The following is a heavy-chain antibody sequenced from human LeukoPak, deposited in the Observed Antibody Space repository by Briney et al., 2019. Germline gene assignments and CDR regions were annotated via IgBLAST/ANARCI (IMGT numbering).Heavy chain of an antibody. CDR2: INQDGSTK. CDR1: GFTFSNAW. CDR3: ARDMKGNLDY. D-gene: IGHD3-16*01. V-gene: IGHV3-7*01. J-gene: IGHJ4*02. Sequence: GGSLRLSCAASGFTFSNAWMAWVRQAPGKRLEWVANINQDGSTKQYVDSVRRRFTISRDNAKNSLYLEMNSLRAEDTGLYHCARDMKGNLDYWGQGTLVTVSS.